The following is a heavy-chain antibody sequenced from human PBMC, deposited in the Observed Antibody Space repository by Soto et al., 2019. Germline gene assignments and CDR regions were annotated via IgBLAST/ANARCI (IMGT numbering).Heavy chain of an antibody. J-gene: IGHJ4*02. CDR1: GGSLNTYY. V-gene: IGHV4-59*01. Sequence: SETLSLTCTVSGGSLNTYYWSWIRQPPGKGLEWIGYIYYSGSTNYNPSLKSRVTISVDTSKNQFSLKLSSVTAADTAVYYCAILAHGKFEYWGQGALVTVSS. CDR2: IYYSGST. CDR3: AILAHGKFEY. D-gene: IGHD1-26*01.